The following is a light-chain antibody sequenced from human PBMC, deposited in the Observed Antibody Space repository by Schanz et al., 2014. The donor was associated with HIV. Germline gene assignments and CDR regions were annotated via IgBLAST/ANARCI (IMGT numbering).Light chain of an antibody. CDR2: DVS. Sequence: QSALAQPASMSASPGQSITISCTGASSDVGGDNYVSWYQQHPGRAPKLIIYDVSNRPSGVSNRFSGSKSGNTASLTISGLQAEDEAEYYCSSSSTNTCVFGGGTKLTVL. CDR3: SSSSTNTCV. CDR1: SSDVGGDNY. J-gene: IGLJ3*02. V-gene: IGLV2-14*03.